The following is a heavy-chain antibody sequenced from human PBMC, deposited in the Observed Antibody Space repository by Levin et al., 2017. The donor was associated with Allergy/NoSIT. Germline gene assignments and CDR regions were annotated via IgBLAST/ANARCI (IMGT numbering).Heavy chain of an antibody. CDR1: GFTFSGSA. V-gene: IGHV3-73*01. CDR3: VSTIDPSSYFDY. J-gene: IGHJ4*02. D-gene: IGHD4/OR15-4a*01. Sequence: GGSLRLSCAASGFTFSGSAMHWVRQASGKGLEWVGRIRSKANSYATAYAASVKGRFTISRDDSKNTAYLQMNSLKTEDTAVYYCVSTIDPSSYFDYWGQGTLVTVSS. CDR2: IRSKANSYAT.